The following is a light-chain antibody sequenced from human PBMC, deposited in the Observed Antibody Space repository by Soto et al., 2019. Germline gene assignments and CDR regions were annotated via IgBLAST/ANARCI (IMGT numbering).Light chain of an antibody. Sequence: TQSPGTLSLSPGERATLSCRAIQSVSSTYLAWYQHKPGQAPRLLIYGPSSRAAGIPDRFSGSGSGTEFTLTISSLQSEDFAVYYCQQYNNWPPITFGQGTRLEIK. V-gene: IGKV3D-15*01. CDR1: QSVSSTY. J-gene: IGKJ5*01. CDR2: GPS. CDR3: QQYNNWPPIT.